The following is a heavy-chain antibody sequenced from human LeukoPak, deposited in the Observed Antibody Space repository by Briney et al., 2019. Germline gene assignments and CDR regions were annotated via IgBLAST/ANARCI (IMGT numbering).Heavy chain of an antibody. Sequence: PGGSLRLSCAASGFTFSGYWMHWVRQGPEKGLELVSRIDNDGHGILYADSVKGRFTTSRDHAKNTLYLQMNSLRFEDTGVYYCATGGGWVPSFGVVTHIDVWGKGTTVTVSS. CDR3: ATGGGWVPSFGVVTHIDV. CDR2: IDNDGHGI. J-gene: IGHJ6*03. D-gene: IGHD3-3*01. CDR1: GFTFSGYW. V-gene: IGHV3-74*03.